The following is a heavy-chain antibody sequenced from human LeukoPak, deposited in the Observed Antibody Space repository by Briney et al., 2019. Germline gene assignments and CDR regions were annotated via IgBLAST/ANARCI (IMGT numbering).Heavy chain of an antibody. CDR3: ARDHSSYYDSYYFDY. V-gene: IGHV3-33*01. J-gene: IGHJ4*02. Sequence: GRSLRLSCAASGFTFSSYGMHWVRQAPGKGLEWVAVIWYDGSNKCYADSVKGRFIISRDNSKNTLYLQMHSLRAEDTAVYYCARDHSSYYDSYYFDYWGQGTLVTVSS. D-gene: IGHD3-22*01. CDR2: IWYDGSNK. CDR1: GFTFSSYG.